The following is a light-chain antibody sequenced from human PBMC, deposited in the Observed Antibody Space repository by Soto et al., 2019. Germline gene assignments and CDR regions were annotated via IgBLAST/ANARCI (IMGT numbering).Light chain of an antibody. J-gene: IGKJ1*01. CDR2: GVS. CDR3: HQYGKSPWT. Sequence: EIVLTQSPGTLSLSPGKRATLSCRASQSVSSSYLAWYQQKPGQTPRLLIHGVSSRATGIPDRFSGSGSGTDFTLTISRLEPENFAEYYCHQYGKSPWTFGKGTKVEIK. CDR1: QSVSSSY. V-gene: IGKV3-20*01.